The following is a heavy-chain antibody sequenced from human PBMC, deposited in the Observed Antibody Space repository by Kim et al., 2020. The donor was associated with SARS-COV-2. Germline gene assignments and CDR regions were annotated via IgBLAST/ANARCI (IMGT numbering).Heavy chain of an antibody. Sequence: GGSLRLSCAASGFTFSSYAMNWVRQAPGKGLEWVSGINPGGVRTYYAGSVKGRFTISRDNSKNTLYLQMNSLRADDTAVYYCAKLDTYYYGSGRYYFDYWGQGTLVTVSS. J-gene: IGHJ4*02. CDR2: INPGGVRT. CDR3: AKLDTYYYGSGRYYFDY. D-gene: IGHD3-10*01. V-gene: IGHV3-23*01. CDR1: GFTFSSYA.